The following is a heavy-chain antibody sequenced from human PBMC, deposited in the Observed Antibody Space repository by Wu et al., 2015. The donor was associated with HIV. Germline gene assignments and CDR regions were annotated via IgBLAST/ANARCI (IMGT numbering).Heavy chain of an antibody. CDR3: ARAPGLSSSWYVPADAFDV. Sequence: QVQLVQSGAEMKKPGASVNISCKASGYAFTSYYIHWVRQAPGQGLEWMGLINPGIGSTYYAEKFQGRVTITTDESTSTAYMELSSLRSEDTAVYYCARAPGLSSSWYVPADAFDVWGQGTMVTVSS. CDR2: INPGIGST. J-gene: IGHJ3*01. V-gene: IGHV1-46*01. D-gene: IGHD6-13*01. CDR1: GYAFTSYY.